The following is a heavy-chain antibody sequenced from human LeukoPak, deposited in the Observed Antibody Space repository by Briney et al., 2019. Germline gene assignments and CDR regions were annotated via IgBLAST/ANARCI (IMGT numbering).Heavy chain of an antibody. J-gene: IGHJ4*02. CDR3: TIRSGSYYYFDY. Sequence: PGGSLRLSCAASGFTFSSYVMSWVRQAPGKGLEWVSGISGSGGSTYYADPVKGRFTISRDNSKNTLYLQMNSLRAEDTAVYYCTIRSGSYYYFDYWGQGTLVTVSS. CDR1: GFTFSSYV. V-gene: IGHV3-23*01. D-gene: IGHD1-26*01. CDR2: ISGSGGST.